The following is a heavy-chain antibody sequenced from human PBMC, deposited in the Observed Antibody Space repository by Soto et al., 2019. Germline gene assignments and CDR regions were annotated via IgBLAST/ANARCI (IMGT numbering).Heavy chain of an antibody. CDR3: AENENTHYLGRKIDY. J-gene: IGHJ4*02. Sequence: EVQLLESGGGLVPPGGSLSLSCADSEFTFSSSAMSWVRQAPGKGLEWVSAISGSGDTSYYADSVKGRFTISRDNSKNTVYFQINSLKAEDTANKLCAENENTHYLGRKIDYWGQGTLVTVSS. V-gene: IGHV3-23*01. CDR2: ISGSGDTS. D-gene: IGHD3-16*01. CDR1: EFTFSSSA.